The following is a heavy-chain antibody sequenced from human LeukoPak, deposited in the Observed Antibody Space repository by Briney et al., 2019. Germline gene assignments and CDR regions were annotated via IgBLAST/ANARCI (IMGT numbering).Heavy chain of an antibody. Sequence: PSETLSLTCAVYGGFFSGYYWSWIRQPPGKGLEWIGEINHSGSTNYNPSLKSRVTISVDTSKNQFSLKLSSVTAADTAVYYCATLPTTMVQEVLIDYWGQGTLVTVSS. V-gene: IGHV4-34*01. J-gene: IGHJ4*02. CDR2: INHSGST. CDR1: GGFFSGYY. CDR3: ATLPTTMVQEVLIDY. D-gene: IGHD3-10*01.